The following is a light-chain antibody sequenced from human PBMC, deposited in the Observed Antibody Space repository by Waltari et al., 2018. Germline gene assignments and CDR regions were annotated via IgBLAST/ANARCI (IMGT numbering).Light chain of an antibody. CDR2: DVS. CDR1: SSDVGGYNS. J-gene: IGLJ2*01. V-gene: IGLV2-11*01. CDR3: CSYAGSYTVV. Sequence: QSALTQPRSVSGSPGPSVTISCPGTSSDVGGYNSVSWYQQHPGKAPKLMIYDVSKRPAGVPDRFSGSKSGNTASLTISGLQAEDEADYYCCSYAGSYTVVFGGGTKLTVL.